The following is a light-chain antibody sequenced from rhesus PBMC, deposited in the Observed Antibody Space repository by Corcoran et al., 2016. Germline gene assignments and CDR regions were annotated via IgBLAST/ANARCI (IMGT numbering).Light chain of an antibody. Sequence: SYELTQPHSVLVSPGQTARITCGGDNIGSKNVHWYQQKPAQAPVLVIYDDSERPSGIPERFAGSNSGNTATLTISGVKAGDEADYYCQVWDSSSDHYIFGAGTRLTVL. V-gene: IGLV3-40*01. CDR1: NIGSKN. J-gene: IGLJ1*01. CDR2: DDS. CDR3: QVWDSSSDHYI.